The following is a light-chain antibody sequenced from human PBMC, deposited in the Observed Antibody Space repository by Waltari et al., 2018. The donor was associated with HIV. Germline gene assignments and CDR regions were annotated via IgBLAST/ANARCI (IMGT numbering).Light chain of an antibody. Sequence: QSALTQPASVSGSPGQSIPIPCTGTRSDVGGYNYVSWYQQHPGKAPKLMIYEVSNRPSGVSNRFSGSKSGNTASLTISGLQAEDEADYYCSSYTSSGTPVVFGGGTKLTVL. V-gene: IGLV2-14*01. J-gene: IGLJ2*01. CDR1: RSDVGGYNY. CDR3: SSYTSSGTPVV. CDR2: EVS.